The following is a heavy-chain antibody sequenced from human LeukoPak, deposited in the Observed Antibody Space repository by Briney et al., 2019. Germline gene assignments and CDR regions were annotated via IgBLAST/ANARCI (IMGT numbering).Heavy chain of an antibody. D-gene: IGHD3-3*01. Sequence: GASVKVSCKASGYTLISYGVSWVRQAPGQGLEWMGSISAYKGNTNYAQKLQGRVTMTTDTSTSTAYMKLRSLRSDDTAVYYCARSTLFGVVITPGDYWGQGTLVTVSS. CDR1: GYTLISYG. CDR2: ISAYKGNT. V-gene: IGHV1-18*01. CDR3: ARSTLFGVVITPGDY. J-gene: IGHJ4*02.